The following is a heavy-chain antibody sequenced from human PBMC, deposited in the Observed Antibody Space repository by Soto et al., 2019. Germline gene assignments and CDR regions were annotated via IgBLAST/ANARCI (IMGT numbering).Heavy chain of an antibody. J-gene: IGHJ5*02. V-gene: IGHV3-23*01. CDR3: AKVSSSCYAGFCDL. D-gene: IGHD2-2*01. CDR1: GFTFSSHA. CDR2: LSDSGGSI. Sequence: EVQLLESGGGLVQPGGSLRLSCTASGFTFSSHAMTWVRQAPGKGLEWVSGLSDSGGSIYYADSVKGRLTISRDNSRTTLYLQMKTLRAEDTAVYYCAKVSSSCYAGFCDLWGQGTLVTVSS.